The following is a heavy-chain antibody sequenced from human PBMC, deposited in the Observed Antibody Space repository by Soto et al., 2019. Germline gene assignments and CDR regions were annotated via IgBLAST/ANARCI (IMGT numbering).Heavy chain of an antibody. CDR3: ARDLDYGDYVYYYYYGMDV. D-gene: IGHD4-17*01. Sequence: QVQLVQSGAEVKKPGASVKVSCKASGYIFTSYGISWVRQAPGQGLEWMGWISAYNGNTNYAQKLQGRVTMTTDTSTSTAYMELRSLRSDDTAVYYCARDLDYGDYVYYYYYGMDVWGQGTTVTVSS. CDR1: GYIFTSYG. J-gene: IGHJ6*02. CDR2: ISAYNGNT. V-gene: IGHV1-18*04.